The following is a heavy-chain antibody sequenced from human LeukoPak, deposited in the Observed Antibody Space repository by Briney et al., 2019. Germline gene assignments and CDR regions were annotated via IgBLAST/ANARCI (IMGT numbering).Heavy chain of an antibody. CDR1: GLTFSSHE. Sequence: GGSLRLSCAASGLTFSSHEMNWVRQAPGKGLEWVSYISRSGSTIYYAHSVKGRFTISRDNAKNTLYLQMNSLRAEDKAVYYCAKDSRGYCSSTSCDRRSDYWGQGTLVTVSS. V-gene: IGHV3-48*03. D-gene: IGHD2-2*01. CDR3: AKDSRGYCSSTSCDRRSDY. J-gene: IGHJ4*02. CDR2: ISRSGSTI.